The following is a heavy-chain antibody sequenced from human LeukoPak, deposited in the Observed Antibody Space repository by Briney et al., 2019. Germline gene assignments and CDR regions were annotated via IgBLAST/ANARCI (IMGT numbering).Heavy chain of an antibody. J-gene: IGHJ5*02. V-gene: IGHV3-30*01. Sequence: GGSLRLSSAASGFTFSSYAMHWVRQAPGKGLEWVAVISYDGSNKYYADSVKGRFTISRDNSKNTLYLQMNSLRAEDTAVYYCARDAVPSIAARGSWFDPWGQGTLVTVSS. CDR2: ISYDGSNK. CDR1: GFTFSSYA. D-gene: IGHD6-6*01. CDR3: ARDAVPSIAARGSWFDP.